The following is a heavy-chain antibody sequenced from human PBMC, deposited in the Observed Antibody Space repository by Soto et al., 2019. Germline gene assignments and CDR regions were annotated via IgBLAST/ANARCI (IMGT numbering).Heavy chain of an antibody. J-gene: IGHJ4*02. CDR3: ARDNITGVFDY. CDR1: GGSFSGYY. CDR2: INHSGST. D-gene: IGHD7-27*01. Sequence: QVQLQQWGAGLLKPSETLSLTCAVYGGSFSGYYWTWIRQPPGTGLEWIGEINHSGSTNYNPSLKSRVIISVDTYKNQFSLELTSVTIADTAGYYGARDNITGVFDYWGQGTLVTVSS. V-gene: IGHV4-34*01.